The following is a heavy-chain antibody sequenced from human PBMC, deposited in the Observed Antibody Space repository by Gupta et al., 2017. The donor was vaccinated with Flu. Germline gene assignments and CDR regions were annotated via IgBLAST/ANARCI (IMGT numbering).Heavy chain of an antibody. Sequence: GSQKPGNGLEWVGSIYPFDTDIRYGPSCRGQVTISADNSISTAYLHWTSLKASVTARYYWARLYYETADNFSYRPSLGALDLWGQGTLVTVSS. J-gene: IGHJ4*03. CDR2: IYPFDTDI. V-gene: IGHV5-51*02. D-gene: IGHD3-16*01. CDR3: ARLYYETADNFSYRPSLGALDL.